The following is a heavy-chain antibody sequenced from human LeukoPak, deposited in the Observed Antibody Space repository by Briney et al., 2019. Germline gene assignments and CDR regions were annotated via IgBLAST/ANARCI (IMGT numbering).Heavy chain of an antibody. Sequence: NTGESLKISRKGSGYSFNTCWIGWVRQMPGKGLEWMGIIYPGDSDTRYSPSFQGQVTISADKSISTAYLQWNSLKASDTAMYYCATLLAAVGTWGDFWGQGTLVTVSS. CDR1: GYSFNTCW. V-gene: IGHV5-51*01. CDR2: IYPGDSDT. CDR3: ATLLAAVGTWGDF. D-gene: IGHD6-13*01. J-gene: IGHJ4*02.